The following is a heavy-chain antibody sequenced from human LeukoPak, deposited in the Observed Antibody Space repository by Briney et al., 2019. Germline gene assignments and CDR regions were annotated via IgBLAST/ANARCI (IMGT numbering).Heavy chain of an antibody. V-gene: IGHV3-23*01. D-gene: IGHD3-10*01. CDR1: GFTFSSYA. Sequence: GGSLRLSCAASGFTFSSYAMSWVRQAPGKGLEWVSAISGSGGSTYYADSVKGRFTISRDNAKNSLYLQMNSLRAEDTAVYYCARDYYGSGSYYNWGQGTLVTVSS. J-gene: IGHJ4*02. CDR3: ARDYYGSGSYYN. CDR2: ISGSGGST.